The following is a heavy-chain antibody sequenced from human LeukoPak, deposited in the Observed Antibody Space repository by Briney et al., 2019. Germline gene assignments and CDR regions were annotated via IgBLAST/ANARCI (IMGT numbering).Heavy chain of an antibody. J-gene: IGHJ2*01. CDR2: IIPILGMA. CDR3: ARGHLGSWYFDL. CDR1: GGTFSSYA. V-gene: IGHV1-69*04. Sequence: SVKVSCKASGGTFSSYAISWVRQAPGQGLEWMGRIIPILGMANYAQKFQGRVTITADKSTSTAYMELSSLRSEDTAVYYCARGHLGSWYFDLWGRGTLVTVSS.